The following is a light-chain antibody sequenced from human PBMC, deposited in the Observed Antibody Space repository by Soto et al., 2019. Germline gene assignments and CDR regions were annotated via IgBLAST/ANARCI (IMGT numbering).Light chain of an antibody. J-gene: IGLJ2*01. CDR2: SNN. V-gene: IGLV1-44*01. Sequence: QAVVTQPPSASGTPGQRVTISCSGSSSNIGSNTVNWYQQLPGTAPKVLIYSNNQRPSGVPDRFSGSKSGTSASLAISGLQSEDEADYYCAAWDDSLNVVFGGGTKLTVL. CDR3: AAWDDSLNVV. CDR1: SSNIGSNT.